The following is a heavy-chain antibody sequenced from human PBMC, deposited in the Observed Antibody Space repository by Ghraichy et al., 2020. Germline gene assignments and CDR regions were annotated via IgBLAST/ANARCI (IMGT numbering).Heavy chain of an antibody. D-gene: IGHD6-13*01. Sequence: SETLSLTCAVYGGSFSGYYWSWIRQPPGKGLEWIGEINHSGSTNYNPSLKSRVTIAVDKYKNQFSLKLSAVTAADTAVYYCARGELFRYSKGRLAYGGQGTLVSGSP. CDR2: INHSGST. CDR3: ARGELFRYSKGRLAY. CDR1: GGSFSGYY. V-gene: IGHV4-34*01. J-gene: IGHJ4*02.